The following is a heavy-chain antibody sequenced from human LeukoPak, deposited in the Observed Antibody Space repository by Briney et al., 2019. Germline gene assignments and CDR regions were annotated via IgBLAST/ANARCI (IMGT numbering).Heavy chain of an antibody. CDR2: IRSKAYGGTT. D-gene: IGHD3-10*01. V-gene: IGHV3-49*04. Sequence: GGSLRLSCTASGFTFGDYAMSWVRQAPGKGLEWVGFIRSKAYGGTTEYAASVKGRFTISRDDSKSIAYPQMNSLKTEDTAVYYCTRVRSGLLWFGEPKYYFDYWGQGTLVTVSS. CDR1: GFTFGDYA. CDR3: TRVRSGLLWFGEPKYYFDY. J-gene: IGHJ4*02.